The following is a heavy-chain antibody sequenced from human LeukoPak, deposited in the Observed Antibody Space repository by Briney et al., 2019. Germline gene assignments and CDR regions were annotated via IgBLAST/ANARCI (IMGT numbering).Heavy chain of an antibody. CDR3: ARIVGIAYWYFDL. CDR2: IYHSGST. Sequence: SQTLSLTCTVSGGSISSGGYYWSWIRQPPGKGLEWIGYIYHSGSTYYNPSLKSRVTISVDRSKNRFSLKLSSVTAADTAVYYCARIVGIAYWYFDLWGRGTLVTVSS. D-gene: IGHD3-16*02. CDR1: GGSISSGGYY. V-gene: IGHV4-30-2*01. J-gene: IGHJ2*01.